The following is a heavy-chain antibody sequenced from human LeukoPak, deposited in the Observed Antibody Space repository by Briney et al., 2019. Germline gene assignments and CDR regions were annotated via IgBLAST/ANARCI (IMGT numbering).Heavy chain of an antibody. J-gene: IGHJ6*02. V-gene: IGHV3-49*04. CDR3: TRDRASNYYDSSGYYSGDHYYYGMDV. CDR1: GFTFSSYA. Sequence: GGSPRLSCAASGFTFSSYAMSWVRQAPGEGLEWVGFIRSKAYGGTTEYAASVKGRFTISRDDSKSIAYLQMNSLKTEDTAVYYCTRDRASNYYDSSGYYSGDHYYYGMDVWGQGTTVTVSS. D-gene: IGHD3-22*01. CDR2: IRSKAYGGTT.